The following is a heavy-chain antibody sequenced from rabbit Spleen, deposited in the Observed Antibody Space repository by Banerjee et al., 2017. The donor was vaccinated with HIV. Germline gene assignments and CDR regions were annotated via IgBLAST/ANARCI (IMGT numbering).Heavy chain of an antibody. CDR2: IDGGGSGTT. CDR3: AREVYNTCYNFDL. CDR1: GFDLNNYYY. D-gene: IGHD7-1*01. V-gene: IGHV1S40*01. J-gene: IGHJ4*01. Sequence: QSLEESGGGLVQPEGSLTLTCTASGFDLNNYYYMCWVRQTPGKGLEWIACIDGGGSGTTYYANWAKGRFTISKSSSTTVTLQVTSLTAADTATYFCAREVYNTCYNFDLWGQGTLVTVS.